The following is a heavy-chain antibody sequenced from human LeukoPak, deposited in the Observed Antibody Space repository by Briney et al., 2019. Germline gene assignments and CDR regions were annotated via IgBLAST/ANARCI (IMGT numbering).Heavy chain of an antibody. CDR1: GFTLSSYW. D-gene: IGHD3-10*01. CDR3: AKTPNYGSGSYPLDY. V-gene: IGHV3-7*02. J-gene: IGHJ4*02. CDR2: IKQEGSEK. Sequence: GGSLRLSREASGFTLSSYWMSWVRQAPGKGLEWVANIKQEGSEKYYVDSVKGRFTISRDNAKNSLYLQMNSLRAEDTAVYYCAKTPNYGSGSYPLDYWGQGTLVTVSS.